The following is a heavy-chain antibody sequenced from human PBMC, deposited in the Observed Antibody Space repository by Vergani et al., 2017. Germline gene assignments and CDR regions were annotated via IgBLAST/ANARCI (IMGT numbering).Heavy chain of an antibody. CDR1: GDSVISTDYH. V-gene: IGHV4-39*01. D-gene: IGHD2-15*01. CDR3: ASKRGACRAAYCHSYDF. CDR2: MDYSGST. Sequence: QVQLQESGPGLVKPSETLSLTCTVSGDSVISTDYHWGWLRHPAGKGLEWIGSMDYSGSTSYNPSLESRISISFETPKNQFSLRLTSVTAADTAVYYCASKRGACRAAYCHSYDFWGPGTLVGVSS. J-gene: IGHJ4*02.